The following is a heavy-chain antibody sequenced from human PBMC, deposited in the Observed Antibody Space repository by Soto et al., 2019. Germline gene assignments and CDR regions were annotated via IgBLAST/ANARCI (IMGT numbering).Heavy chain of an antibody. D-gene: IGHD2-2*01. J-gene: IGHJ6*02. V-gene: IGHV1-18*01. CDR1: GYTFTSSG. CDR2: ISAYNGNT. Sequence: ASVKVSCKASGYTFTSSGISWVRQAPGQGLEWMGWISAYNGNTNYAQKLQGRVTMTTDTSTSTAYMELRSLRSDDTAVYYCARDLEYQLLDYYYGMDVWGQGTTVTVSS. CDR3: ARDLEYQLLDYYYGMDV.